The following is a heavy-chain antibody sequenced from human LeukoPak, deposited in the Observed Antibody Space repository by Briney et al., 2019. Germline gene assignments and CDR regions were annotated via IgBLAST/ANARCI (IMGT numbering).Heavy chain of an antibody. CDR2: IYYSGST. J-gene: IGHJ6*03. V-gene: IGHV4-59*01. CDR1: GGSISSYY. CDR3: ARTTEGYCRGRSCYSYYYYMDV. Sequence: SETLSLTCTVSGGSISSYYWSWIRQPPGKGLEWIGYIYYSGSTNYNPSLKSRVTISVDTSKNQFSLRLSSVTAADTAVYYCARTTEGYCRGRSCYSYYYYMDVWGKGTTVTVSS. D-gene: IGHD2-15*01.